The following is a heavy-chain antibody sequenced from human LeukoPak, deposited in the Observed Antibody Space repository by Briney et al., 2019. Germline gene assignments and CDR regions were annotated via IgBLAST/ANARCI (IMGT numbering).Heavy chain of an antibody. CDR3: AREGDYGDSNFDY. CDR1: GFTFSSYS. D-gene: IGHD4-17*01. V-gene: IGHV3-21*01. J-gene: IGHJ4*02. CDR2: ISSSSSYI. Sequence: GGSLRLSYAASGFTFSSYSMNWVRQAPGKGLEWVSSISSSSSYIYYADSVKGRFTISRDNAKNSLYLQMNSLRAEDTAVYYCAREGDYGDSNFDYWGQGTLVTVSS.